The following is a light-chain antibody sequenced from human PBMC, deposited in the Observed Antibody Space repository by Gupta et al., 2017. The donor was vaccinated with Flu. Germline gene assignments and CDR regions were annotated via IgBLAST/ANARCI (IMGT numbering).Light chain of an antibody. CDR2: DVT. J-gene: IGLJ3*02. V-gene: IGLV2-11*01. Sequence: QSALPPPRSVSGSSGPSVTISCTGTSSDVGAYNYVSWYQQHPGKAPTVMIYDVTKRPSGVPDRFSGSKSANTASLTISGLQAEDEADYYCCSFAGRYTWVFGGGTKLTVL. CDR1: SSDVGAYNY. CDR3: CSFAGRYTWV.